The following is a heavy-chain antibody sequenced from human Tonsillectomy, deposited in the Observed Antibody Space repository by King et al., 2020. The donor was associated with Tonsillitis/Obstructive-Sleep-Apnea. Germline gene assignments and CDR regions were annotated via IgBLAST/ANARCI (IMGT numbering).Heavy chain of an antibody. V-gene: IGHV3-30*04. J-gene: IGHJ4*02. CDR2: ISYDGSNK. Sequence: VQLVESGGGVVQPGRSLRLSCAASGFTFSSYAMHWVRQAPGKGLEWVAVISYDGSNKYYADSVKGRFTISRDNSKNTLYLQMNSLRAEDTAVYYCARDSAAVGTAMVPFYWGQGTLVTVSS. CDR1: GFTFSSYA. CDR3: ARDSAAVGTAMVPFY. D-gene: IGHD5-18*01.